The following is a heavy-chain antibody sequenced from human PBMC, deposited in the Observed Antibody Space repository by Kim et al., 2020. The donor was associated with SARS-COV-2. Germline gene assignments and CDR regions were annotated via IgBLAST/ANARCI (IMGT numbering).Heavy chain of an antibody. CDR3: AATFRRWPKYYFDY. V-gene: IGHV1-58*01. Sequence: AQKFQERVTITRDMSTSTAYMELSSLRSEDTAVYYCAATFRRWPKYYFDYWGQGTLVTVSS. D-gene: IGHD2-15*01. J-gene: IGHJ4*02.